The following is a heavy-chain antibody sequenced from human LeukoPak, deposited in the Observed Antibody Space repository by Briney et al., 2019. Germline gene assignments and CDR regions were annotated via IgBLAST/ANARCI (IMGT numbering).Heavy chain of an antibody. J-gene: IGHJ3*02. V-gene: IGHV3-33*01. CDR1: GSTFSSYG. CDR2: IWYDGSDK. Sequence: GGSLRLSCAASGSTFSSYGMHWVRQAPGKGLGWVAVIWYDGSDKYYADSVKGRFTISRDNSKNTLFLQMNSLRAEDTAVYYCAREKSDAFDIWGQGTMVTVAS. CDR3: AREKSDAFDI.